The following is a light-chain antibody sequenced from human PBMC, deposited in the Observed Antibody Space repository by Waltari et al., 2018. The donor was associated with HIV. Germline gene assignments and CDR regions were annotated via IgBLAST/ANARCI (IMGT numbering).Light chain of an antibody. Sequence: EIVLTQSPATLSLSPGERATLPCRASQSVSNYLAWYQQKPGQPPRLLIYDASTRATGIPARFSGSGSGTDFTLTISSLEPEDSAVYYCQQRSNWPPLTFGGGTKVEI. CDR3: QQRSNWPPLT. V-gene: IGKV3-11*01. CDR1: QSVSNY. J-gene: IGKJ4*01. CDR2: DAS.